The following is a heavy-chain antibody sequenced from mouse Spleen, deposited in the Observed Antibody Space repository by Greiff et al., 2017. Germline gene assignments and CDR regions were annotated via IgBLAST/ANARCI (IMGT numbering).Heavy chain of an antibody. D-gene: IGHD4-1*01. CDR1: GFTFSDFY. Sequence: EVQVVESGGGLVQSGRSLRLSCATSGFTFSDFYMEWVRQAPGKGLEWIAASRNKANDYTTEYSASVKGRFIVSRDTSQSILYLQMNALRAEDTAIYYCARDAGNWDGYFDVWGAGTTVTVSS. CDR2: SRNKANDYTT. J-gene: IGHJ1*01. CDR3: ARDAGNWDGYFDV. V-gene: IGHV7-1*01.